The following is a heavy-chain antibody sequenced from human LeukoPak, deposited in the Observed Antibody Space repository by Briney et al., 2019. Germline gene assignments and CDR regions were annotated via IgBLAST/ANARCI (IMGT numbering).Heavy chain of an antibody. CDR1: GGSISSSTYS. Sequence: SETLSLTCTVSGGSISSSTYSWGWIRQPPGKGLEWIGSIYYSGSTYYNPSLKSRVTISVDTSKNQFSLKLSSVTAADTAVYYCARRLRSYSSLDYWGQGTLVTVSS. CDR3: ARRLRSYSSLDY. CDR2: IYYSGST. J-gene: IGHJ4*02. V-gene: IGHV4-39*01. D-gene: IGHD6-13*01.